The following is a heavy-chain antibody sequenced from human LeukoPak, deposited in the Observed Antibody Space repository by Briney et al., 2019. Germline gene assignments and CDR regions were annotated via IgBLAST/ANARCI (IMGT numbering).Heavy chain of an antibody. V-gene: IGHV3-15*01. CDR2: IKSKTDGGTT. J-gene: IGHJ4*02. D-gene: IGHD3-22*01. Sequence: NPGGSLRLSWAASGFTFSNAWMSWVRQAPGKGLEWVGCIKSKTDGGTTDYAAPVKGRFTISRDVSKNTLYLQMNSLKTEDTAVYYCTTDFGGYYAPDYSSQGTLVTASS. CDR1: GFTFSNAW. CDR3: TTDFGGYYAPDY.